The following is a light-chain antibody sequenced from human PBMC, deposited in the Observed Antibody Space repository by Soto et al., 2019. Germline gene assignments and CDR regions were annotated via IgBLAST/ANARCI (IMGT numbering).Light chain of an antibody. Sequence: QSVLTQPPSASGAPGQRVTISCTGTSSPVGGYHYVSWYQQFPSKAPKLMIYAVSQRPSGVPDRFSGSESGNTASLTISGLQADDEADYYCCSYAGRYTYVFGSGTKVTVL. CDR1: SSPVGGYHY. V-gene: IGLV2-11*01. CDR3: CSYAGRYTYV. J-gene: IGLJ1*01. CDR2: AVS.